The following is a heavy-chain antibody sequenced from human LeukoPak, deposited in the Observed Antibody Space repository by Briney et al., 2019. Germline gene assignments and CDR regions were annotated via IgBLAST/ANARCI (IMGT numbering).Heavy chain of an antibody. CDR2: IFHSGNT. CDR1: GGSISSDDYS. J-gene: IGHJ6*02. V-gene: IGHV4-30-2*01. CDR3: ARLDVVVVVAATIPRDV. Sequence: SETLSLTCSVSGGSISSDDYSWSWIRQPPGKGLEWIGYIFHSGNTYYNPSLKSRVTTSVDRSKNQFSLKLSSVTAADTAVYYCARLDVVVVVAATIPRDVWGQGTTVTVSS. D-gene: IGHD2-15*01.